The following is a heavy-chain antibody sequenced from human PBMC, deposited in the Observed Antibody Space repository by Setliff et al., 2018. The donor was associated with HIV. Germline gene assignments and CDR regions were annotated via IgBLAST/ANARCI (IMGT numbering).Heavy chain of an antibody. CDR2: IWYDGSNK. CDR3: ARDPPGGSYPYYFDY. J-gene: IGHJ4*02. V-gene: IGHV3-33*01. Sequence: GGSLRLSCAASGFTFSSYGMHWVRQAPGKGLEWVAVIWYDGSNKYYADSVKGRFTISRDNSKDTLYLQMNSLRAEDTAVYYCARDPPGGSYPYYFDYWGQGTLVTVSS. D-gene: IGHD1-26*01. CDR1: GFTFSSYG.